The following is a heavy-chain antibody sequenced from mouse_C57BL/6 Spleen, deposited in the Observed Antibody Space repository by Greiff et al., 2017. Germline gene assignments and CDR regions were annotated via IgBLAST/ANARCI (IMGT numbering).Heavy chain of an antibody. CDR2: IYPGDGAT. CDR1: GYAFSSSW. Sequence: QVQLQQSGPELVKPGASVKISCKASGYAFSSSWMNWVQQRPGKGLEWIGRIYPGDGATNYTGKFKGKATLTADKSSSPAYMQLSSLTSEDSAVXLCEKGFSDYDFDYWGQGTTLTVSS. D-gene: IGHD2-4*01. J-gene: IGHJ2*01. V-gene: IGHV1-82*01. CDR3: EKGFSDYDFDY.